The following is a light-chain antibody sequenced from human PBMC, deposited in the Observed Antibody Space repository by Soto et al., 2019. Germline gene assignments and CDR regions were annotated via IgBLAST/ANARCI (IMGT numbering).Light chain of an antibody. CDR1: QSISNW. J-gene: IGKJ2*01. CDR2: KAS. V-gene: IGKV1-5*03. Sequence: DIQMTQSPSTLSASVGGTVNITCRGSQSISNWLAWYQQKPGQAPKLLIHKASTLESGVPSRFSGSGSGTEFTLTISSLQPDDFATFYCQQYDRFPYTFGQGTKLEIK. CDR3: QQYDRFPYT.